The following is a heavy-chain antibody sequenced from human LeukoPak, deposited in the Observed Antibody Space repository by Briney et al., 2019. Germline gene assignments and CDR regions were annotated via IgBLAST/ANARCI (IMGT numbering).Heavy chain of an antibody. CDR1: GGTFSSYA. D-gene: IGHD3-16*01. CDR3: ASAVFYVWGSPFDY. Sequence: ASVKVSCKASGGTFSSYAISWVRQAPGQGLEWMGGIIPIFGTANYAQKFRGRVTITTDESRSTAYMELSSLRSEDTAVYYCASAVFYVWGSPFDYWGQGTLVTVSS. J-gene: IGHJ4*02. CDR2: IIPIFGTA. V-gene: IGHV1-69*05.